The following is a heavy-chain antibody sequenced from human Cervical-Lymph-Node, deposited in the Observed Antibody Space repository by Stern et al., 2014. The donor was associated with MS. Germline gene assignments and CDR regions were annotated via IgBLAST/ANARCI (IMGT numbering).Heavy chain of an antibody. CDR1: GGTFNSYV. D-gene: IGHD6-6*01. Sequence: VQLVEPGAEVKKPGSSVKVSCQASGGTFNSYVISWVRQAPGQGLEWMGGFVNLFSTTHYAQKLQGIVTITADESRSTTYMELTSLRSDDTAVYYCARGGIGSSRLYYHFYGMDVWGQGTTVTVSS. CDR2: FVNLFSTT. J-gene: IGHJ6*02. V-gene: IGHV1-69*01. CDR3: ARGGIGSSRLYYHFYGMDV.